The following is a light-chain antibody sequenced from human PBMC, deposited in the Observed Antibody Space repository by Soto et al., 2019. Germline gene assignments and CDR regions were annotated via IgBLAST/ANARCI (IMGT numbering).Light chain of an antibody. CDR3: QQLNSYPLA. V-gene: IGKV1-9*01. CDR2: AAS. CDR1: QGISSY. J-gene: IGKJ4*01. Sequence: EIQLTQSPSFLSASVGDRVTITCRASQGISSYLAWYQQKPGKAPKLLIYAASTLQSGVPSRFSGSRSGTEFTLTISSMQPEDFPTYYCQQLNSYPLAFGGGTKVDI.